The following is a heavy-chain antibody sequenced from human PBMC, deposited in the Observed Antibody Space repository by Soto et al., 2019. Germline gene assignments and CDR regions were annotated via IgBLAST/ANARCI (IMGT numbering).Heavy chain of an antibody. CDR2: ISAYNGST. J-gene: IGHJ5*02. Sequence: ASVKVSCKASGYTFTSYGISWVRQAPGQGLEWMGWISAYNGSTNYAQKLQGRVTMTTDTSTSTAYMELRSLRSDDTAVYYCARFNPHNNWFDPWGQGTLVTVSS. CDR3: ARFNPHNNWFDP. V-gene: IGHV1-18*04. D-gene: IGHD2-21*01. CDR1: GYTFTSYG.